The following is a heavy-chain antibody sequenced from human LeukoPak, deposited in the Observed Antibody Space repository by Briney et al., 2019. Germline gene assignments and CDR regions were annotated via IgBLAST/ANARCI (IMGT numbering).Heavy chain of an antibody. D-gene: IGHD6-6*01. V-gene: IGHV4-30-2*01. CDR3: AREYSSSSYIFT. CDR2: IYHSGST. CDR1: GGSISSGGYY. J-gene: IGHJ5*02. Sequence: PSQTLSLTCTVSGGSISSGGYYWSWIRQPPGKGLEWIGYIYHSGSTYYNPSLKSRVTISVDRSKNQFSLKLSSVTAADTAVYYCAREYSSSSYIFTWGQGTLVTVSS.